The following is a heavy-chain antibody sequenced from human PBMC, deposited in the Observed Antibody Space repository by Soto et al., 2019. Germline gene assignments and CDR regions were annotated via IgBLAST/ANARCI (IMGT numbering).Heavy chain of an antibody. V-gene: IGHV4-30-4*01. CDR1: GGSISSGDYY. CDR2: IYYSGST. Sequence: SETLSLTCTVSGGSISSGDYYWSWIRQPPGKGLERIGYIYYSGSTYYNPSLKSRVTISVDTSKNQFSLKLSSVTAADTAVYYCAIYSSSWLERLFDYWGQGTLVTVSS. D-gene: IGHD6-13*01. J-gene: IGHJ4*02. CDR3: AIYSSSWLERLFDY.